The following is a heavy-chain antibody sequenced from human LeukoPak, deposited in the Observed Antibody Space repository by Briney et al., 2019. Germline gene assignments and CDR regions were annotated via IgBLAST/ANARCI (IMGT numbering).Heavy chain of an antibody. J-gene: IGHJ5*02. V-gene: IGHV1-69*04. CDR3: ARDSSAAGSGGLFDP. D-gene: IGHD6-13*01. Sequence: GASVKVSCKASGGTFSSYGVSWVRQAPGQRLEWLGRIIPMFDITNYAQKFQGRVTATADKATNTAYMELSSLISEDTAVYYCARDSSAAGSGGLFDPWGQGTQVTVSS. CDR2: IIPMFDIT. CDR1: GGTFSSYG.